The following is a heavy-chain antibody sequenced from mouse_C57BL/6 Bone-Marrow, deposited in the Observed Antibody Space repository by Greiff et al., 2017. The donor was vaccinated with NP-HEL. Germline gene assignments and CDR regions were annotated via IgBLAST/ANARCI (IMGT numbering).Heavy chain of an antibody. CDR3: SNGDY. CDR2: IDPSDSYT. CDR1: GYTFTSYW. J-gene: IGHJ2*01. Sequence: VQLQQPGAELVKPGASVKLSCKASGYTFTSYWMQWVKQRPGQGLEWIGEIDPSDSYTNYNQKFKGKATLTVDTSSSTAYMQLSSLTSEDSAVYYCSNGDYWGQGTTLTVSS. V-gene: IGHV1-50*01.